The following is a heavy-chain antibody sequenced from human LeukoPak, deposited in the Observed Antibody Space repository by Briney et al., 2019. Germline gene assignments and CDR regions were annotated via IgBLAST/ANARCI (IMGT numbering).Heavy chain of an antibody. CDR3: ARQTGSGLFILP. CDR1: GGSISSSSYY. D-gene: IGHD3/OR15-3a*01. CDR2: IYYSGST. V-gene: IGHV4-39*01. Sequence: SETLSLTYTVSGGSISSSSYYWGWIRQPPGKGLEWIGSIYYSGSTYYNPSLKSQVSISIDTSKNQFSLRLTSVTAADTAVYYCARQTGSGLFILPGGQGTLVTVSS. J-gene: IGHJ4*02.